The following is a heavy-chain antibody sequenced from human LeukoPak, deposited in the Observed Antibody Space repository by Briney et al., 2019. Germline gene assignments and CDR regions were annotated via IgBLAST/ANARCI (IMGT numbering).Heavy chain of an antibody. V-gene: IGHV4-30-4*08. CDR1: GGSIYSGDYY. J-gene: IGHJ3*02. CDR3: ARAGVVPAAINRAFDI. Sequence: SETLSLTCIVSGGSIYSGDYYWSWIRRPPGKGLEWIGYIYYNGDTYYSPSLKSRVSISVDTSKNQFSLKLSSVTAADTAVYYCARAGVVPAAINRAFDIWGQGSVVTVSS. D-gene: IGHD2-2*02. CDR2: IYYNGDT.